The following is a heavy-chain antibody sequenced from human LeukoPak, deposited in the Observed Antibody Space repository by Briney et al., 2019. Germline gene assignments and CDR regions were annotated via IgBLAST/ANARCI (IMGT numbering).Heavy chain of an antibody. V-gene: IGHV1-18*01. CDR1: GYTFTSYG. J-gene: IGHJ5*02. D-gene: IGHD3-10*01. CDR3: ARTGDYYGSGRFDP. CDR2: ISAYNGNT. Sequence: EASVKVSRKASGYTFTSYGISWVRQAPGQGLEWMGWISAYNGNTNYAQKLQGRVTMTTDTSTSTAYMELRSLRSDDTAVYYCARTGDYYGSGRFDPWGQGTLVTVSS.